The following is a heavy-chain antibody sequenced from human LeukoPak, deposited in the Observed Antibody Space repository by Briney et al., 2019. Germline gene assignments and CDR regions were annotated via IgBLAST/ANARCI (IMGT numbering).Heavy chain of an antibody. J-gene: IGHJ5*02. CDR1: GFTFSSYA. CDR2: ISGSGYST. V-gene: IGHV3-23*01. D-gene: IGHD1-26*01. Sequence: GGSLRLSCAASGFTFSSYAMSWVRQAPGKGLEWVSAISGSGYSTYYADSVKGRFTISRDNAKNSLYLQMNSLRDEDTAVYYCARDLSGSYFWFDPWGQGTLVTVSS. CDR3: ARDLSGSYFWFDP.